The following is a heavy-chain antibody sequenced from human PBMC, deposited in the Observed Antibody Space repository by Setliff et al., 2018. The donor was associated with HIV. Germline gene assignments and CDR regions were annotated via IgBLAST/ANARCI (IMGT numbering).Heavy chain of an antibody. CDR1: GFIFKNAW. CDR3: ARDSKETTVVTKTGELSAGLDI. Sequence: SCAASGFIFKNAWMNWVRQAPGKGLEWVGRIKSKTHGGTTDYAASVKGRFSISRDDSRTTVYLQMNSLRAEDTAVYYCARDSKETTVVTKTGELSAGLDIWGQGTVVTVSS. CDR2: IKSKTHGGTT. D-gene: IGHD4-17*01. V-gene: IGHV3-15*01. J-gene: IGHJ3*02.